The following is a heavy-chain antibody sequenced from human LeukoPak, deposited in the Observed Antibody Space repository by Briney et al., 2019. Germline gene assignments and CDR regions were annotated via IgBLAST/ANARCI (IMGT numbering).Heavy chain of an antibody. D-gene: IGHD3-3*01. CDR3: AKSRADFWSSSDV. CDR2: ISGSGGDT. V-gene: IGHV3-23*01. Sequence: PGGSLRLSCAASGFTFSSYAMSWVRQAPGKGLEWVSAISGSGGDTYYADSVKGRFSISRDNSKNTLNRQMNSLRAEDTAVYYCAKSRADFWSSSDVWGKGTTVTVSS. CDR1: GFTFSSYA. J-gene: IGHJ6*04.